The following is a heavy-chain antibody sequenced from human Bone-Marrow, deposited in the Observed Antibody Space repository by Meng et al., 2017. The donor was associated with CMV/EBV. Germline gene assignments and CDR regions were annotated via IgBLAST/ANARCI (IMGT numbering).Heavy chain of an antibody. J-gene: IGHJ6*02. D-gene: IGHD2-2*01. CDR2: INGDGSST. CDR1: GFTFSTYW. Sequence: GGSLRLSCAASGFTFSTYWMHWVRQAPGKGLVWVSRINGDGSSTNYADSVKGRFTISRDNAKNTLYLQMNSLRAEDTAVYYCARADCGTTSCPPYYYLMDVWGQGTTVTVSS. CDR3: ARADCGTTSCPPYYYLMDV. V-gene: IGHV3-74*01.